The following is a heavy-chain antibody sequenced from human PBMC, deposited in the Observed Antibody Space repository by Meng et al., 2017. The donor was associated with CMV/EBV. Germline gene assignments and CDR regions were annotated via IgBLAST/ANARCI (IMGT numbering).Heavy chain of an antibody. CDR2: IYYSGST. CDR3: ARVASGSYRAFDY. Sequence: QLQLQESGPGLVKPSETVSLTCTVSGGSISSSSYYWGWIRQPPGKGLEWIGSIYYSGSTYYNPSLKSRVTISVDTSKNQFSLKLSSVTAADTAVYYCARVASGSYRAFDYWGQGTLVTVSS. D-gene: IGHD1-26*01. V-gene: IGHV4-39*07. J-gene: IGHJ4*02. CDR1: GGSISSSSYY.